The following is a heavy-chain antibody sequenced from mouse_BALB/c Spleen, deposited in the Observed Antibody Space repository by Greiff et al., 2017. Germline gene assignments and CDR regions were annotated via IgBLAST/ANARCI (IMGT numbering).Heavy chain of an antibody. V-gene: IGHV1-4*02. D-gene: IGHD3-3*01. J-gene: IGHJ3*01. CDR2: INPSSGYT. Sequence: QVQLQQSAAELARPGASVKMSCKASGYTFTSYTMHWVKQRPGQGLEWIGYINPSSGYTEYNQKFKDKTTLTADKSSSTAYMQLSSLTSEDSAVYYCANERGRFAYWGQGTLVTVSA. CDR1: GYTFTSYT. CDR3: ANERGRFAY.